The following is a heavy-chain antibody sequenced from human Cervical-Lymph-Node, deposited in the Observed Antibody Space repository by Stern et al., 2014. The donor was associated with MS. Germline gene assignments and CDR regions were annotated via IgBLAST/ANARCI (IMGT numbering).Heavy chain of an antibody. CDR3: AREGYSPLLSGTFDY. Sequence: QVQLQESGPGLVKPSETLSLTCTVSRGSTSSTSYYWGWIRQPPGKGLEWIGSIHSSGYTSYNPSLKSRVTISVDTSKNQFSLKLTSVTAADRAVYFCAREGYSPLLSGTFDYWGHGTLVTVSS. D-gene: IGHD4-11*01. J-gene: IGHJ4*01. CDR1: RGSTSSTSYY. CDR2: IHSSGYT. V-gene: IGHV4-39*02.